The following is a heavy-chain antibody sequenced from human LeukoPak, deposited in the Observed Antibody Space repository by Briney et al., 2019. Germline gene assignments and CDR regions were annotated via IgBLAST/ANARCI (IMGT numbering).Heavy chain of an antibody. V-gene: IGHV1-69*13. J-gene: IGHJ6*02. CDR1: GGTFSSYA. CDR3: ARGPRRNSYYGMDV. CDR2: IIPIFGTA. Sequence: SVKVSCKASGGTFSSYAISWVRQAPGQGLEWMGGIIPIFGTANYAQKFQGRVTITADESTSTAYMELGSLRSEDTAVYYCARGPRRNSYYGMDVWGQGTTVTVSS.